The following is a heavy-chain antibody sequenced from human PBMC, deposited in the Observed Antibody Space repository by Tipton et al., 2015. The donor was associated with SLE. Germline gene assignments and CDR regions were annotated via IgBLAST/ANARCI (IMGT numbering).Heavy chain of an antibody. D-gene: IGHD5-12*01. Sequence: GSLRLSCTASGLTLRSYWMHWVRQAPGKGLEWVSAIIDTGIDTYYTDSVKGRFTISRDNSKNTLYLQMDSVRADDTSIYYCARALGYSIFPAALDSWGQGTLVTVSS. V-gene: IGHV3-23*01. J-gene: IGHJ4*02. CDR3: ARALGYSIFPAALDS. CDR2: IIDTGIDT. CDR1: GLTLRSYW.